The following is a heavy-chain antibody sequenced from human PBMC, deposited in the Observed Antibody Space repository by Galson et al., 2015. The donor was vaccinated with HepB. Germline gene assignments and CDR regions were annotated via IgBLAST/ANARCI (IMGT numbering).Heavy chain of an antibody. V-gene: IGHV2-70*11. CDR2: IDWDDEK. CDR3: ARHQYDYGVQRDWFDP. J-gene: IGHJ5*02. Sequence: PALVKPPQTLTLTCTFSGFSLSTSGMCVSWIRQPPGKALEWLARIDWDDEKYYSTSLKTRLTISKDTSKNQVVLTMTNMDPVDTATYYCARHQYDYGVQRDWFDPWGQGTLVTVSS. CDR1: GFSLSTSGMC. D-gene: IGHD4-17*01.